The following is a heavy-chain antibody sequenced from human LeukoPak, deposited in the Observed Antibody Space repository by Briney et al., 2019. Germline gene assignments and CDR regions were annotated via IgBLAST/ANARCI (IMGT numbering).Heavy chain of an antibody. D-gene: IGHD2-15*01. CDR1: GFTFSSYS. Sequence: PWGSLRLSCAASGFTFSSYSMNWVRQAPGKGLEWVSSISSSSSYIYYADSLKGRFIIPRDNANNALYLQMNSQRAEDTPAYSCARPRVRLGYCSGGSCPGRPHYYSYGMDVWGQGNTVPVSS. CDR3: ARPRVRLGYCSGGSCPGRPHYYSYGMDV. J-gene: IGHJ6*02. V-gene: IGHV3-21*01. CDR2: ISSSSSYI.